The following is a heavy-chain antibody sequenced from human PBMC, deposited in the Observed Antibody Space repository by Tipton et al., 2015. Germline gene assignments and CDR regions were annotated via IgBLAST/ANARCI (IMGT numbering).Heavy chain of an antibody. D-gene: IGHD4-23*01. CDR1: GDSISNTNYY. CDR3: ARVFGGFDI. J-gene: IGHJ3*02. CDR2: INHRGIT. V-gene: IGHV4-39*01. Sequence: TLSLTCNVSGDSISNTNYYWSWIRQSPGKGLEWIGEINHRGITKYNPSLKSRVTISVDTSKNQFSLKLSSVTAADTAVYYCARVFGGFDIWGQGTMVTVSS.